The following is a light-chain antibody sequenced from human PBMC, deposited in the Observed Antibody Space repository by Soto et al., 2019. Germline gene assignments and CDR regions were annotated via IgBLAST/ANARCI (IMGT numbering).Light chain of an antibody. CDR2: DAY. CDR3: QQRFDWPKIT. V-gene: IGKV3-11*01. Sequence: EVVLTQSPVTLSLSPGERATLSCRSSQSFRGLLAWYQQKPGQAPRLLIYDAYNRATGIPPRFSGSGSGTDFTLTISSLEPEDFGVFYCQQRFDWPKITFGQGTRLEI. CDR1: QSFRGL. J-gene: IGKJ5*01.